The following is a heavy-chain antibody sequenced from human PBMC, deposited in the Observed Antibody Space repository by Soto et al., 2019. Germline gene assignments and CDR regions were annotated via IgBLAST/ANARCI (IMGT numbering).Heavy chain of an antibody. CDR3: AREGGIVELNYYDYGMDV. CDR1: GYTFTSYD. V-gene: IGHV1-8*01. Sequence: QVQLVQSGAEVKQPGASVKVSCKASGYTFTSYDINWVRQATGQGLEWMGWMNPNSGNTGYAQKFQGRVTMTRNTSISTAYMELSSLRSEDTAVYYCAREGGIVELNYYDYGMDVWGQGTTVTVSS. D-gene: IGHD1-26*01. J-gene: IGHJ6*02. CDR2: MNPNSGNT.